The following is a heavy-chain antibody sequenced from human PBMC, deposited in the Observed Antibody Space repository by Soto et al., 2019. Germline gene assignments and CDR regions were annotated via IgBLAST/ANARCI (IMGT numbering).Heavy chain of an antibody. CDR3: AKDTVTIFGVVTYYYYGMDV. V-gene: IGHV3-30*18. J-gene: IGHJ6*02. CDR1: GFTFSSYG. CDR2: ISYGGSNK. Sequence: GGSLRLSCAASGFTFSSYGMHWVRQAPGKGLEWVAVISYGGSNKYYADSVKGRFTISRDNSKNTLYLQMNSLRAEDTAVYYCAKDTVTIFGVVTYYYYGMDVWGQGTTVTVSS. D-gene: IGHD3-3*01.